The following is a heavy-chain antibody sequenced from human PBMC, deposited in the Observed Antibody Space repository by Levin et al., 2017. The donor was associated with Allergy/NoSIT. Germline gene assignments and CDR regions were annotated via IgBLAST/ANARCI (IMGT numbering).Heavy chain of an antibody. CDR3: GRDGDGDYPIDY. CDR1: GFTVTNYW. V-gene: IGHV3-74*01. CDR2: ITGDGTIT. Sequence: PSETLSLTCAVSGFTVTNYWMHWVRQAPGKGLAWVSRITGDGTITSYADSVKGRFTISRDTAKNTLYLQMDSLRVDDTAVYYCGRDGDGDYPIDYWGQGILVTVSS. D-gene: IGHD4-17*01. J-gene: IGHJ4*02.